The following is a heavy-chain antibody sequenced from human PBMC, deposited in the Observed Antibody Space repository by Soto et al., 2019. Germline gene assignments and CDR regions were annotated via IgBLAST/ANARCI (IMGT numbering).Heavy chain of an antibody. V-gene: IGHV3-23*01. J-gene: IGHJ6*03. D-gene: IGHD3-16*01. Sequence: LRLSCAASGFTFSSYAMSWVRQAPGKGLEWVSAISGSGGSTYYADSVKGRFTISRDNSKNTLYLQMNSLRAEDTAVYYCAKEGGARKNYYYYYMDVWGKGTTVTVSS. CDR3: AKEGGARKNYYYYYMDV. CDR2: ISGSGGST. CDR1: GFTFSSYA.